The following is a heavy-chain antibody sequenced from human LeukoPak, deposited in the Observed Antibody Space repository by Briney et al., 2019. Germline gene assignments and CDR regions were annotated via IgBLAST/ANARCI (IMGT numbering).Heavy chain of an antibody. CDR3: ARELFWGDYEGEGYFDY. D-gene: IGHD4-17*01. V-gene: IGHV3-30-3*01. Sequence: PGGSLRLSCAASGFSFSSDAMHWVRQAPGKGLEWVAVISYDEDNEYYVDSVKGRFTISRDNSKNTLYLQMNSLRAEDTAVYYCARELFWGDYEGEGYFDYWGQGTLVTVSS. CDR2: ISYDEDNE. J-gene: IGHJ4*02. CDR1: GFSFSSDA.